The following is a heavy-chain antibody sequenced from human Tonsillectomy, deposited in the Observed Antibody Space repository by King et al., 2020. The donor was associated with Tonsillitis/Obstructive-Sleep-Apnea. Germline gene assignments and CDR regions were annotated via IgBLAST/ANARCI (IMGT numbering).Heavy chain of an antibody. CDR1: GFTFSDYG. D-gene: IGHD3-10*01. CDR3: ARTYYFKDYYYGMDV. J-gene: IGHJ6*02. CDR2: IWYDGINK. V-gene: IGHV3-33*01. Sequence: VQLVESGGGVVRPGRSLRLSCAASGFTFSDYGMHWVRQAPGKGLEWGAVIWYDGINKYYADSGKGRFTISRDNSKNTVYLQMNSLRAEDTAVYYCARTYYFKDYYYGMDVWGQGTTVTVSS.